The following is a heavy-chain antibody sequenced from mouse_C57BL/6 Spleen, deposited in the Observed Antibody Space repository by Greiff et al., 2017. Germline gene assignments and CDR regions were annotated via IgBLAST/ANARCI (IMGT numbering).Heavy chain of an antibody. Sequence: VQLQQPGAELVKPGASVKLSCKASGYNFTSYWMQWVKQRPGQGLEWIGEIDPSDSYTNYNQKFKGKATLTVDTSSSTAYMQLSSLTSEDSAVYYCAGSSGYEAEFAYWGQGTLVTVSA. CDR2: IDPSDSYT. J-gene: IGHJ3*01. CDR3: AGSSGYEAEFAY. V-gene: IGHV1-50*01. D-gene: IGHD3-2*02. CDR1: GYNFTSYW.